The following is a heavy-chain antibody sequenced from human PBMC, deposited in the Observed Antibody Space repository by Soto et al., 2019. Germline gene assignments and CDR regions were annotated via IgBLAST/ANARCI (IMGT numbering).Heavy chain of an antibody. D-gene: IGHD2-2*02. Sequence: SETLSLTCTVSGVSINNYYWTWIRQPPGKRLEWIGAIYYTGSTTYNTSLKSRVTMSVDTSKNQFSLKLRSVIVADTAVYHCARFVRSCSGTTCYTRADVWGQGTTVTVSS. CDR2: IYYTGST. CDR3: ARFVRSCSGTTCYTRADV. CDR1: GVSINNYY. V-gene: IGHV4-59*01. J-gene: IGHJ6*02.